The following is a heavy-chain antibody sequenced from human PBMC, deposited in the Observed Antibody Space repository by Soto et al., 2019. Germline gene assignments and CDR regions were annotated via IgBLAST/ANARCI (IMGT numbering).Heavy chain of an antibody. CDR3: AKRIGYCTTTTCYANFDY. CDR1: GFTFRSYV. CDR2: ISYSGDST. Sequence: HPGGSLRLSCAASGFTFRSYVMSWVRQAPGKGLEWVSGISYSGDSTYYADSVKGRFTISRDNSKNTLYLQMNSLRAEDTAVYYCAKRIGYCTTTTCYANFDYWGQGTLVTVSS. V-gene: IGHV3-23*01. D-gene: IGHD2-2*01. J-gene: IGHJ4*02.